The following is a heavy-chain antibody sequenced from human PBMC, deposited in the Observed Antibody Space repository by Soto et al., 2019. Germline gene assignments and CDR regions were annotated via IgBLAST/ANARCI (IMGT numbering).Heavy chain of an antibody. V-gene: IGHV3-23*01. J-gene: IGHJ4*02. CDR2: ISGGGDAT. D-gene: IGHD6-6*01. CDR1: GFTFNNFA. Sequence: PGGSLRLSCAATGFTFNNFAMNWVRQGPGKGLEWVSGISGGGDATRYADSVKGRFTISRDNAESMVYLDMYSLIPDDTAIYYCAKTIHSSSGFEYWGQGATVTVSS. CDR3: AKTIHSSSGFEY.